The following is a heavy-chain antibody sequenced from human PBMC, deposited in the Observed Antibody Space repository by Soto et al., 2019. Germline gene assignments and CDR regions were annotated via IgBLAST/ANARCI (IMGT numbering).Heavy chain of an antibody. Sequence: EVQLVESGGGLIQPGGSLRLSCTASGFTVSSNYMTWVRQAPGKGLEWVSVIYSDGSTYYADSVKGRFTISRDNSKNTLYLQMNSLRVEDTAVYYCAKDRVESGLGEIDYWGQGTLVTVSS. J-gene: IGHJ4*02. V-gene: IGHV3-66*03. CDR3: AKDRVESGLGEIDY. CDR2: IYSDGST. D-gene: IGHD3-16*01. CDR1: GFTVSSNY.